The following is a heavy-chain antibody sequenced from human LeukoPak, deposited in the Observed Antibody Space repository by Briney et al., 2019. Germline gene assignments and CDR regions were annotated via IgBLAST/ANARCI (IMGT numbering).Heavy chain of an antibody. CDR3: ARGVLLRFLEWLLHLDY. CDR1: GYTFTSYG. D-gene: IGHD3-3*01. J-gene: IGHJ4*02. CDR2: INPNSGGT. Sequence: WASVKVSCKASGYTFTSYGISWVRQAPGQGLEWMGWINPNSGGTNYAQKFQGRVTMTRDTSISTAYMELSRLRSDDTAVYYCARGVLLRFLEWLLHLDYWGQGTLVTVSS. V-gene: IGHV1-2*02.